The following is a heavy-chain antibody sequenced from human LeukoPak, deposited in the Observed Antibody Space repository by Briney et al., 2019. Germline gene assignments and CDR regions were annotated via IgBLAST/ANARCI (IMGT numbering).Heavy chain of an antibody. V-gene: IGHV5-51*01. CDR3: ARLHHYYGSGSSPYYGMDV. Sequence: GESLKISCKGSGYSFTSYWIGWVRQMPGKGLEWMGIIYPGDSDTRYSPSFQGQVTISADKSISTAYLQWSSLKASDTAMYYCARLHHYYGSGSSPYYGMDVWGQGTTVTVSS. J-gene: IGHJ6*02. CDR1: GYSFTSYW. CDR2: IYPGDSDT. D-gene: IGHD3-10*01.